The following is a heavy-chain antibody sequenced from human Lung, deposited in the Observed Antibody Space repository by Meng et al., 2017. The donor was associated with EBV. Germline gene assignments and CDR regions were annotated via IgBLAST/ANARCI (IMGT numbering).Heavy chain of an antibody. CDR3: ARDSEAADY. CDR2: INTNTGKP. Sequence: QVQLVQSGSELKKPGASVRISCKASGYTFTTYGMNWVRQAPGQGLEWMGWINTNTGKPTYAQGLTGRSVFSLDTSVSTAYLQISSLKAEDTAVYYCARDSEAADYWGQGTLVTVSS. J-gene: IGHJ4*02. V-gene: IGHV7-4-1*02. CDR1: GYTFTTYG. D-gene: IGHD6-25*01.